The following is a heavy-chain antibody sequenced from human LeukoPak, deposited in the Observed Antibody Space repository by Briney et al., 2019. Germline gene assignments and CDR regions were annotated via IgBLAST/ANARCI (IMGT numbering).Heavy chain of an antibody. CDR1: GFTFSSYD. Sequence: GGSLRLSCAASGFTFSSYDMHWVRQATGKGLEWVSAIGTAGDTYYPGSVKGRFTISRENAKNSLYLQMNSLRAGDTAVYYCARFGEFYGMDVWGQGTTVTVSS. J-gene: IGHJ6*02. CDR3: ARFGEFYGMDV. V-gene: IGHV3-13*01. CDR2: IGTAGDT. D-gene: IGHD3-10*01.